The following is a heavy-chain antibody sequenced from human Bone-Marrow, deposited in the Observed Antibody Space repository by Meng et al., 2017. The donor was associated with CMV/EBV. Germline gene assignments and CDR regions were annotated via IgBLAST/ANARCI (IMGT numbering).Heavy chain of an antibody. Sequence: SVKVSCKASGGTFSSYAISWVRQAPGQGLEWMGGIIPIFGTANYAQKFQGRVTITTDEPTSTAYMELSSLRSEDTAVYYCARDSRGYCGGDCYLYVWGQGTTVTVSS. D-gene: IGHD2-21*01. CDR1: GGTFSSYA. CDR3: ARDSRGYCGGDCYLYV. CDR2: IIPIFGTA. V-gene: IGHV1-69*05. J-gene: IGHJ6*02.